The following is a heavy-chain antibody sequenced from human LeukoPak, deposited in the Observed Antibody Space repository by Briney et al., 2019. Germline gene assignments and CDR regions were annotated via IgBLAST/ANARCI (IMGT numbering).Heavy chain of an antibody. CDR2: TYYRSKWYN. CDR3: ARINGKVPGYYFDY. CDR1: GDSVSSNSAA. V-gene: IGHV6-1*01. Sequence: SQTLSLTCAISGDSVSSNSAAWNWIRQSPSRGLEWLGRTYYRSKWYNDYAVSVKSRITINPDTSKNQFSLKLSSVTAADTAVYYCARINGKVPGYYFDYWGQGTLVTVSS. J-gene: IGHJ4*02. D-gene: IGHD3-9*01.